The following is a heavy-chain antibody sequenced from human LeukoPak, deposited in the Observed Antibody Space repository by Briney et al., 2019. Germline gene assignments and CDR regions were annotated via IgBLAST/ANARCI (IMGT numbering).Heavy chain of an antibody. V-gene: IGHV3-43*02. Sequence: GGSLRLSCVASGFTLDDYALHWVRQAPGKGLEWISLISGDGDNTYYADSVKGRFTISRDNSKNSLYLQMSSLRAEDTALYYCAKGVRSGTYYNCFDPWGQGTLVSVSS. CDR3: AKGVRSGTYYNCFDP. CDR2: ISGDGDNT. D-gene: IGHD1-26*01. J-gene: IGHJ5*02. CDR1: GFTLDDYA.